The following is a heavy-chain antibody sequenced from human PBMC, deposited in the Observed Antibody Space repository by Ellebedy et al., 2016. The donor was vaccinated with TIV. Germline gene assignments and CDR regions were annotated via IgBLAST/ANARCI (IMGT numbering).Heavy chain of an antibody. V-gene: IGHV3-7*01. CDR3: ARALGGGHCY. D-gene: IGHD2-21*02. J-gene: IGHJ4*02. Sequence: GESLKISCAASGFIFSAYWMHWVRQAPGKGLEWVANIKQDGSEKYYVDSVKGQFTISRDNAKNSLYLQMNSLRAEDTAVYYCARALGGGHCYWGQGTLVTVSS. CDR1: GFIFSAYW. CDR2: IKQDGSEK.